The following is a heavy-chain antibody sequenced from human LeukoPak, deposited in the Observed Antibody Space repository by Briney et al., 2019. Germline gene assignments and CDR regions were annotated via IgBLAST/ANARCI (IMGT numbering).Heavy chain of an antibody. Sequence: ASVKVSCKASGGTFSSYAISWVRQAPGQGLEWMGGIIPIFGTANYAQKFQGRVTITTDESTSTAHMELSSLRSEDTAVYYCAREYSSGWYFDYWGQGTLVTVSS. CDR3: AREYSSGWYFDY. D-gene: IGHD6-19*01. CDR2: IIPIFGTA. CDR1: GGTFSSYA. V-gene: IGHV1-69*05. J-gene: IGHJ4*02.